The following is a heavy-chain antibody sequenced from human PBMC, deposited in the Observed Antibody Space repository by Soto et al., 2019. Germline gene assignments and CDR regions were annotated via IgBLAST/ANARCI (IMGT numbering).Heavy chain of an antibody. V-gene: IGHV3-21*01. CDR2: ISSSSSYI. D-gene: IGHD3-22*01. Sequence: VGSLRLSCAASGFTFSYYSMNWVRQAPGKGLEWVSSISSSSSYIYYADSVKGRFTISRDNAKNSLYLQMNSLRAEDTAVYYCARAYYYDSSGFLIWGQGTLVTVSS. J-gene: IGHJ4*02. CDR1: GFTFSYYS. CDR3: ARAYYYDSSGFLI.